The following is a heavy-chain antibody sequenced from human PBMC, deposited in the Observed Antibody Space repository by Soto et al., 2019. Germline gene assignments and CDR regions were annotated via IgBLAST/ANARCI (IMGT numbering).Heavy chain of an antibody. Sequence: QVQLVQSGAEVKKPGASVKVSCKASGYTFSNYLLHWVRQAPGQGLEWMGWINAGNGNTKYSHKFQGRVTFTRDTSASTAYIELSSLRSEDTAVYYCASPSYGSGSYYWGQGTLVIVSS. V-gene: IGHV1-3*01. CDR3: ASPSYGSGSYY. CDR1: GYTFSNYL. D-gene: IGHD3-10*01. J-gene: IGHJ4*02. CDR2: INAGNGNT.